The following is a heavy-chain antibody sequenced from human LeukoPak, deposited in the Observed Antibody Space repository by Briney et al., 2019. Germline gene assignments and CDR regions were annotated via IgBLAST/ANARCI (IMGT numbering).Heavy chain of an antibody. CDR2: INANSGGT. J-gene: IGHJ4*02. Sequence: ASVRVSCKASGHTFTGYYMHWVRQAPGQGLEWMGWINANSGGTNYAQKFQGRVTMTRDTSISTAYMELSRLRSDDTAVYYCARDLSVVVVAAQRSYFDYWGQGTLVTVSS. D-gene: IGHD2-15*01. CDR3: ARDLSVVVVAAQRSYFDY. CDR1: GHTFTGYY. V-gene: IGHV1-2*02.